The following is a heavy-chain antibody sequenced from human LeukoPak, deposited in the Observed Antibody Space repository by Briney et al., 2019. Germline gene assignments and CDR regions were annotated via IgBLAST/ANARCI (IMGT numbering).Heavy chain of an antibody. J-gene: IGHJ3*02. Sequence: PSETLSLTCTVSGGSISSYYWSWIRQPAGKGLEWIGRIYTSGSTNYNPSFKSRVTMSVDTSKNQFSLKLSSVTAADTAVYYCARASLYYDILTGLPAFDIWGQGTMVTVSS. V-gene: IGHV4-4*07. CDR1: GGSISSYY. CDR2: IYTSGST. D-gene: IGHD3-9*01. CDR3: ARASLYYDILTGLPAFDI.